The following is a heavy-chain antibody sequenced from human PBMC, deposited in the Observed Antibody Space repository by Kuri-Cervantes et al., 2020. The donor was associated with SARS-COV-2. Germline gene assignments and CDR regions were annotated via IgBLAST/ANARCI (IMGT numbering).Heavy chain of an antibody. J-gene: IGHJ4*02. V-gene: IGHV1-69*13. CDR2: IIPSFGTA. D-gene: IGHD2-2*01. CDR1: GCTFSSYA. Sequence: SVKVSCKASGCTFSSYAISWVRQAPGQGLEWMGGIIPSFGTANYAQKFQGRVTITADESTSTAYMELSSLRSEDTAVYYCARVPREICSSTSCYQGLWGQGTLVTVSS. CDR3: ARVPREICSSTSCYQGL.